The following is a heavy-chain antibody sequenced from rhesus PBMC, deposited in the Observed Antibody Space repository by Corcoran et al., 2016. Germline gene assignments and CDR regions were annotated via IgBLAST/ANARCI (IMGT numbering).Heavy chain of an antibody. V-gene: IGHV4-173*01. J-gene: IGHJ6*01. CDR1: GGSISSNH. Sequence: QLQLQGSGPGLVKSSETLYTTCAVSGGSISSNHWAWIRQAQGGGLEWIGSISGRGGSTDYTPSLKSRVTISRDTSKNQFSLTLNFVTDADTAVYYCARDTGSWNRDGLDSWGQGVVVTVSS. D-gene: IGHD6-25*01. CDR2: ISGRGGST. CDR3: ARDTGSWNRDGLDS.